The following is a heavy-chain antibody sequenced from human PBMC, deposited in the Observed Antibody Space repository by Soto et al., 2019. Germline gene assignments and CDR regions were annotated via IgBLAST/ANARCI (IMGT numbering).Heavy chain of an antibody. V-gene: IGHV3-66*01. CDR2: IYIGGGT. CDR1: GFAVGSNY. D-gene: IGHD2-2*01. Sequence: EVQLVESGGGLVRPGGSVRLSCAASGFAVGSNYMSWVRQAPGKGLEWVSLIYIGGGTHYADSVKGRFTISRDNSKNTMYLQLNSMRADYTAVYHCTRVLCTSSTCYANWFNPWGQGTLFTVSS. CDR3: TRVLCTSSTCYANWFNP. J-gene: IGHJ5*02.